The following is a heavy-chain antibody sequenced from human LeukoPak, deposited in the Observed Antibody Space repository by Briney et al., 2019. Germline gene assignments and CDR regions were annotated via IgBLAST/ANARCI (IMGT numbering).Heavy chain of an antibody. Sequence: ASVKVSCKASGGTFSSYAISWVRQAPGQGLEWMGRIIPIFGTANYAQKFQGRVTITTDESTSTANMELSSLRSEDTAVYYCARDSHTYYYDSSGYYYWGQGTLVTVSS. J-gene: IGHJ4*02. D-gene: IGHD3-22*01. V-gene: IGHV1-69*05. CDR1: GGTFSSYA. CDR2: IIPIFGTA. CDR3: ARDSHTYYYDSSGYYY.